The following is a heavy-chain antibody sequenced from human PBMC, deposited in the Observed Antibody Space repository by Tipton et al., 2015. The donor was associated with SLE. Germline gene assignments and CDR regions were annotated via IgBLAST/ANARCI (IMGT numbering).Heavy chain of an antibody. Sequence: TLSLTCTVSGGSIRSSTYYWGWIRQPPGKGLEGIGSLDYSGSTYYNPSLKSPINKSVDTSKNQFSLKLSSVTAAATAVYYCARGVGNPGGYLAYWGLGTLVTVSS. CDR2: LDYSGST. CDR1: GGSIRSSTYY. CDR3: ARGVGNPGGYLAY. V-gene: IGHV4-39*07. D-gene: IGHD2-8*02. J-gene: IGHJ4*02.